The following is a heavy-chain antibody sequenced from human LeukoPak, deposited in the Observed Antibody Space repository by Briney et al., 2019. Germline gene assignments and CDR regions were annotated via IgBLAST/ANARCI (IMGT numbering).Heavy chain of an antibody. Sequence: GGSLRLSCAASGFTFSRYSMNWVRQAPGRGLEWVSSISSSSSYIYYADSLKGRFTISRDNAKNSLYLQMNSLRGEDTAVYFCARDRIIYGDYGDAFDIWGQGTMVTVSS. CDR3: ARDRIIYGDYGDAFDI. J-gene: IGHJ3*02. D-gene: IGHD4-17*01. V-gene: IGHV3-21*01. CDR2: ISSSSSYI. CDR1: GFTFSRYS.